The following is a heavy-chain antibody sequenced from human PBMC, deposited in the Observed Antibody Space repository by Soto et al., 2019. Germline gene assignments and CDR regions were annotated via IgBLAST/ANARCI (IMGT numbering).Heavy chain of an antibody. J-gene: IGHJ6*02. CDR3: ARGGLYSSSWYRWYYYYGMDV. CDR2: MNPNSGNT. Sequence: SVKVSCKAAGYAFTSYDINWVRQATGQGLEWMGWMNPNSGNTGYAQKFQGRVTMTRNTSISTAYMELSSLRSEDTAVYYCARGGLYSSSWYRWYYYYGMDVWGQGTTVTVPS. D-gene: IGHD6-13*01. V-gene: IGHV1-8*01. CDR1: GYAFTSYD.